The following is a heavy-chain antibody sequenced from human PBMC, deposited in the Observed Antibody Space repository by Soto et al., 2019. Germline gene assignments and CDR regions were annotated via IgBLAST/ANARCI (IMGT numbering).Heavy chain of an antibody. D-gene: IGHD5-18*01. CDR2: IDYSGST. J-gene: IGHJ4*02. CDR3: ARGLDDSYGAN. V-gene: IGHV4-31*03. Sequence: QVQLQESGPGLVKPSQTLSLTCNVSGGSISTMGYYWSWIRQHPVKGLEWIGCIDYSGSTYFNPSLKSRVNISVDTSKNQFSLQLTSVTAADTAVYSCARGLDDSYGANWGQGTLVTVSS. CDR1: GGSISTMGYY.